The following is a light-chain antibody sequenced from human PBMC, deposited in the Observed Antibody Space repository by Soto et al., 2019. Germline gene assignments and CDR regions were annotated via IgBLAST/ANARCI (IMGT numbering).Light chain of an antibody. Sequence: QAVVTQPASVSGSPGQSITISCTGTSSDVGGYNFVSWYQQHPGKAPKLMIYDVNNRPSGVSNRFSGSKSGNTASLTISGLQAEDEADYYCSSYTSSSTLVVFGGGTKLTVL. CDR2: DVN. J-gene: IGLJ2*01. CDR1: SSDVGGYNF. CDR3: SSYTSSSTLVV. V-gene: IGLV2-14*01.